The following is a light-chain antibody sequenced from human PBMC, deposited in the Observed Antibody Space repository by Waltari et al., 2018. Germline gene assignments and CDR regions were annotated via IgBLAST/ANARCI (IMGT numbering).Light chain of an antibody. CDR1: SSDVGGYNY. CDR3: CSYAGSSTWV. V-gene: IGLV2-23*02. CDR2: DVS. Sequence: QSALTQPASVSGSPGQSITISCTGTSSDVGGYNYVSWYQQHPGKAPKLMIYDVSKRPSGVSIPFSGSKSGNTASLTISGRQAEDEADYYCCSYAGSSTWVFGGGTKLTVL. J-gene: IGLJ3*02.